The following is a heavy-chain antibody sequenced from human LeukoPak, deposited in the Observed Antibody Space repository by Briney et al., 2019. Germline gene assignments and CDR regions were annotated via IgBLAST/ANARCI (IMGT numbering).Heavy chain of an antibody. CDR1: GGSISSSSYY. D-gene: IGHD3-3*01. V-gene: IGHV4-39*01. CDR3: ARQWGHYDFWSGYQYYFDY. Sequence: SETLSLTCTVSGGSISSSSYYWGWIRQPPGKGLGWIGSIYYSGSTYYNPSLKSRVTISVDTSKNQFSLKLSSVTAADTAVYYCARQWGHYDFWSGYQYYFDYWGQGTLVTVSS. CDR2: IYYSGST. J-gene: IGHJ4*02.